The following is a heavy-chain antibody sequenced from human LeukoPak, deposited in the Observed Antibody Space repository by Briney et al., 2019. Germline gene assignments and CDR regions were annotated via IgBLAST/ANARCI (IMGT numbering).Heavy chain of an antibody. CDR2: INPNSGGT. V-gene: IGHV1-2*02. CDR1: GYTSTGYY. CDR3: ARDSSSWYPSWFDP. J-gene: IGHJ5*02. D-gene: IGHD6-13*01. Sequence: ASVKVSCKASGYTSTGYYMHWVRQAPGQGLEWMGWINPNSGGTNYAQKFQGRVTMTRDTSISTAYMELSRLRSDDTAVYYCARDSSSWYPSWFDPWGQGTLVTVSS.